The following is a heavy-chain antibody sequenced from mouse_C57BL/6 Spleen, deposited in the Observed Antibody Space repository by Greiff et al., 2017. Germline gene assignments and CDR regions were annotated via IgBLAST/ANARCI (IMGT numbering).Heavy chain of an antibody. J-gene: IGHJ2*01. CDR1: GYTFTSYW. Sequence: DVQLQESGTVLARPGASVKMSCKTSGYTFTSYWMHWVKQRPGQGLEWIGAIYPGNSDTSYNQKFKGKAKLTAVTSASTAYMALSSLTNEDSAVYYCSYDYDVRYWGQGTTLTVSS. CDR2: IYPGNSDT. D-gene: IGHD2-4*01. CDR3: SYDYDVRY. V-gene: IGHV1-5*01.